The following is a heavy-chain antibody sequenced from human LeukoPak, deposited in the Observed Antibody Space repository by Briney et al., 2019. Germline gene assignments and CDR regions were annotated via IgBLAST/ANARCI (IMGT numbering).Heavy chain of an antibody. J-gene: IGHJ5*02. V-gene: IGHV4-38-2*02. CDR2: LYHSGST. CDR1: GYSISSGYY. D-gene: IGHD2-2*02. Sequence: SETLSLTCIVSGYSISSGYYWGWIRQPPGKGLEWVGNLYHSGSTYYNPSLRSRATISGDTSKNQFSLSLSSVTAADTAVYYCARECSSTTCYTRSFDPWGQGTLVTVSS. CDR3: ARECSSTTCYTRSFDP.